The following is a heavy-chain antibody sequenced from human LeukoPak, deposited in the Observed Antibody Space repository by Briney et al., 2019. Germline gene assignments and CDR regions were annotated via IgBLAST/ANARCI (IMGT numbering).Heavy chain of an antibody. D-gene: IGHD2-15*01. V-gene: IGHV1-2*02. J-gene: IGHJ4*02. CDR2: INPNSGGT. CDR1: GYTFTGYY. Sequence: ASVKVSCKASGYTFTGYYMYWVRQAPGQGLEWMGWINPNSGGTNYAQKFQGRVTMTRDTSISTAYMELSRLRSDDTAVYYCARVALRYCSGGSCYPFFGYWGQGTLVTVSS. CDR3: ARVALRYCSGGSCYPFFGY.